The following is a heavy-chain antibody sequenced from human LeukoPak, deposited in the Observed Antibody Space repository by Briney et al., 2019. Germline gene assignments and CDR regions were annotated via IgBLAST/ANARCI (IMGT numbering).Heavy chain of an antibody. J-gene: IGHJ4*02. V-gene: IGHV1-24*01. Sequence: ASVKVSCKVSGYTLTELSMHWVRQAPGKGLEWMGGFDPEDGETIYAQKFQGRVTMTEDTSTDTAYMVLSSLRSEDTAVYYCATTARGYSYGYFVYWGQGTLVTVSS. D-gene: IGHD5-18*01. CDR1: GYTLTELS. CDR3: ATTARGYSYGYFVY. CDR2: FDPEDGET.